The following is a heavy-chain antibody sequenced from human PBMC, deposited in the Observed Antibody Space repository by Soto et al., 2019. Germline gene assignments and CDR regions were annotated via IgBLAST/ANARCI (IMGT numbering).Heavy chain of an antibody. Sequence: QVQLVQSGAEVKKPGASVKVSCKACGYTFTSYYMHWVRQAPGQGLGWMGVITASGGSTGYAQKFQGRLTMTRDTATSTVYMELGSLRSEHTAVYYCARDRVRAAAGEDHYYGMYVWGQGTTVPVSS. D-gene: IGHD6-13*01. J-gene: IGHJ6*02. CDR2: ITASGGST. CDR3: ARDRVRAAAGEDHYYGMYV. CDR1: GYTFTSYY. V-gene: IGHV1-46*01.